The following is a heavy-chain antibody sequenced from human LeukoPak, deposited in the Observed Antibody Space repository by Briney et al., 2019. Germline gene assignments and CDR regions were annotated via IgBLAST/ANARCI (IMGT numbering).Heavy chain of an antibody. V-gene: IGHV1-46*01. D-gene: IGHD3-16*01. CDR1: GYTFTNYY. CDR2: INPSGGST. CDR3: ARGRFDVIYYYMDV. J-gene: IGHJ6*03. Sequence: ASVKVSCKASGYTFTNYYIHWVRQAPGQGLECMGIINPSGGSTSYAQKFQGRVTMTRDMSTSTVYMELSSLRSEDTAVYYCARGRFDVIYYYMDVWGKGTTVTISS.